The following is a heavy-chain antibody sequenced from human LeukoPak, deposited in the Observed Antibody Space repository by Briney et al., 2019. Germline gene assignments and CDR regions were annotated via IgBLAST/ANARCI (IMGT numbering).Heavy chain of an antibody. J-gene: IGHJ6*02. V-gene: IGHV3-30-3*01. CDR3: ARNDYYYGMDV. CDR1: GFTFSSYA. Sequence: GGSLRLSCAASGFTFSSYAMHWVRQAPGKGLEWVAVISYDGSNKYYADSVKGRYTISRDNSKNTLYLQMNSLRAEDTAVYYCARNDYYYGMDVWGQGTTVTVSS. CDR2: ISYDGSNK.